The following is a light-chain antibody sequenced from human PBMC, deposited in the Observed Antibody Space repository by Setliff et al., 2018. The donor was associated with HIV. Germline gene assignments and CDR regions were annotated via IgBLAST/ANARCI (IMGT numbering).Light chain of an antibody. J-gene: IGLJ2*01. Sequence: SALTQPASVSGSPGQSITISCTGTSSDVGGYNYVSWYQQHPDKAPKLMIYDVTNRPSGVSNRFSGSKSGSTASLTISGLQAGDEAYYYCSSYTSSNTVVFGGGTKVTVL. V-gene: IGLV2-14*03. CDR1: SSDVGGYNY. CDR2: DVT. CDR3: SSYTSSNTVV.